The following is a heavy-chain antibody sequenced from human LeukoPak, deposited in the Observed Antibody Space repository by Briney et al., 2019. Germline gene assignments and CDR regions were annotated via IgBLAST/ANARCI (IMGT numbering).Heavy chain of an antibody. CDR3: ARDSSRGEVGATKYYYYYMDV. CDR2: IYYSGST. Sequence: SETLSLTCTVSGYSISSSYYWSWIRQPPGKGLEWIGYIYYSGSTNYNPSLKSRVTISVDTSKNQFSLKLSSVTAADTAVYYCARDSSRGEVGATKYYYYYMDVWGKGTTVTISS. CDR1: GYSISSSYY. J-gene: IGHJ6*03. D-gene: IGHD1-26*01. V-gene: IGHV4-61*01.